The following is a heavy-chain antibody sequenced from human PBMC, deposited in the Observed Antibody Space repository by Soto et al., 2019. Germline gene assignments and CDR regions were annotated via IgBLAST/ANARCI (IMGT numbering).Heavy chain of an antibody. D-gene: IGHD2-8*02. Sequence: QVQLVESGGGVVQPGRSLRLSCAASGFIFSNYGMHWVRQAPGQGLEWVTIISYDGSVKYYADSVKGRFTISRDNSKNTLYLQMNSLRAEDTAVYYCAKDGTGGPPYYFDYWGQGTLVTVSS. CDR2: ISYDGSVK. CDR3: AKDGTGGPPYYFDY. CDR1: GFIFSNYG. V-gene: IGHV3-30*18. J-gene: IGHJ4*02.